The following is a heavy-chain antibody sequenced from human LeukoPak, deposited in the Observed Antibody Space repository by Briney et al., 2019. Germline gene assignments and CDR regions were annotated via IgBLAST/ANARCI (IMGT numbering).Heavy chain of an antibody. J-gene: IGHJ5*02. Sequence: GGSLRLSCAASGFTFSNAWMGWVRQAPGKGLEWVANIKQDGSEKYYVDSVKGRFTISRDNAKNSLYLQMNSLRAEDTAVYYCARVRGCSSTSCYGQRGIWFDPWGQGTLVTVSS. D-gene: IGHD2-2*01. CDR2: IKQDGSEK. CDR1: GFTFSNAW. V-gene: IGHV3-7*01. CDR3: ARVRGCSSTSCYGQRGIWFDP.